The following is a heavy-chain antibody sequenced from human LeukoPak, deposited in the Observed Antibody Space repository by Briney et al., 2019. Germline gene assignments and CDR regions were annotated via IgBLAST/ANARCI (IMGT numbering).Heavy chain of an antibody. D-gene: IGHD3-9*01. J-gene: IGHJ4*02. V-gene: IGHV3-23*01. CDR3: AKGPDVLRYFDWLHYFDY. CDR1: GFTFSSYA. Sequence: AGSLTLSCAASGFTFSSYAMSWVRQAPGKGLEWVSAISGSGGSTYYADSVKGRFTISRDNSKNKMYLQMNSLRAEDTAVYYCAKGPDVLRYFDWLHYFDYWGQGTLVTVSS. CDR2: ISGSGGST.